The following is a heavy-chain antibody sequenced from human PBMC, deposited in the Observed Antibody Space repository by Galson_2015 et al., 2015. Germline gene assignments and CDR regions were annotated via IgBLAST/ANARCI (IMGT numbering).Heavy chain of an antibody. J-gene: IGHJ6*02. V-gene: IGHV1-3*01. CDR2: INAGNGNT. D-gene: IGHD4-17*01. CDR3: ARATVTHKSFYYYGMDV. CDR1: GYTFTRYP. Sequence: SVKVSCKASGYTFTRYPMHWVRQAPGQRLEWMGWINAGNGNTKYSQKFQGRVTITRDTSASTAYMELSSLRSEDTAVYYCARATVTHKSFYYYGMDVWGQGTTVTVSS.